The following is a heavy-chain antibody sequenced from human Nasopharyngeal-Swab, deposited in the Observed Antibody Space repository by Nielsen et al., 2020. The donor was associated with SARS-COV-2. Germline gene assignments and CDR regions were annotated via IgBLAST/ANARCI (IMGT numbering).Heavy chain of an antibody. CDR2: LYTSGST. Sequence: GSLRLSCTVSGGSISSYYWSWIRQPAGKGLEWIGRLYTSGSTNYNTSLKSRVTISEDTSKNQFSLKLSSVTAADTATYYCARDRYSNYYYYGMDVWGQGTTVTVSS. CDR3: ARDRYSNYYYYGMDV. D-gene: IGHD4-11*01. CDR1: GGSISSYY. J-gene: IGHJ6*02. V-gene: IGHV4-4*07.